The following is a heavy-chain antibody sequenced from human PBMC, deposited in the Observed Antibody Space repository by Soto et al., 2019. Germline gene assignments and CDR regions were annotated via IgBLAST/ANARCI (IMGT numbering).Heavy chain of an antibody. Sequence: APVKVSCKAFGYTFTSYAVSWVRQAPGQGLEWMGYISAYNGKTNYAQTFQGRVTMTTDTSTSTGYMELRSLRSDDTAVYYCARDLGTVTSYFDYWGQGTLVTVSS. CDR2: ISAYNGKT. J-gene: IGHJ4*02. D-gene: IGHD4-17*01. CDR1: GYTFTSYA. CDR3: ARDLGTVTSYFDY. V-gene: IGHV1-18*04.